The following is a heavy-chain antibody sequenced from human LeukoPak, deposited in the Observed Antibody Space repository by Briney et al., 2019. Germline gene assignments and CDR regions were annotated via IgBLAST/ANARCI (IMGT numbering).Heavy chain of an antibody. CDR1: GDSVSSNSAA. D-gene: IGHD6-19*01. J-gene: IGHJ4*02. CDR3: ARDAVAGPLDYYYFDY. V-gene: IGHV6-1*01. CDR2: TYYRSKWYN. Sequence: SQTLSLTCAISGDSVSSNSAAWNWIRQSPSRGLEWLGRTYYRSKWYNDYAVSVKSRITINPDTSKNQFSLQLNSVTPEDTAAYYCARDAVAGPLDYYYFDYWGQGTLVTVSS.